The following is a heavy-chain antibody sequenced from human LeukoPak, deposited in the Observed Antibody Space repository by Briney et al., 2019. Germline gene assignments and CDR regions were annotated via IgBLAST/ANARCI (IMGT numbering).Heavy chain of an antibody. V-gene: IGHV5-51*01. CDR3: ARGAGDCVNGVCYSYNWFDP. J-gene: IGHJ5*02. CDR1: GYSFPNKW. CDR2: IYPGDSDT. D-gene: IGHD2-8*01. Sequence: PGESLKISCKGSGYSFPNKWIGWVRQVPGKGLEWIGIIYPGDSDTRFGPSFQGQVTISADKSISTAYLEWSSLKASDTAMYYCARGAGDCVNGVCYSYNWFDPWGQGTLVTVSS.